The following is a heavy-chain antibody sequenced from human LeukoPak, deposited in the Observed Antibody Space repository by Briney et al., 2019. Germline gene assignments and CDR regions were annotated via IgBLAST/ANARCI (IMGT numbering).Heavy chain of an antibody. Sequence: GSSVKVSCKASGGTFSSYAISWVRQAPGQGLEWMGRIIPILGIANYAQKFQGRVTITADESTSTAYMELSSLRSEDTAVYYCARTFKGFGELGVDYWGQGTLVTVSS. D-gene: IGHD3-10*01. CDR3: ARTFKGFGELGVDY. J-gene: IGHJ4*02. V-gene: IGHV1-69*04. CDR2: IIPILGIA. CDR1: GGTFSSYA.